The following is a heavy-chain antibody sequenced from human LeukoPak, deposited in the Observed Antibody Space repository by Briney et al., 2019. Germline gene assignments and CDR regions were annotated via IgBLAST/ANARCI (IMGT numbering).Heavy chain of an antibody. CDR2: ITNSGSTI. CDR1: GFTFSSYS. V-gene: IGHV3-48*04. CDR3: ARAPYYYYDSGSGTRVTGNPDY. J-gene: IGHJ4*02. D-gene: IGHD3-10*01. Sequence: GGSLRLSCAASGFTFSSYSMNWVRQAPGKGLEWVSYITNSGSTIYYADSVKGRFTISRDNAKNSLFLQMNSLRAEDTAVYYCARAPYYYYDSGSGTRVTGNPDYWGQGTLVTVSS.